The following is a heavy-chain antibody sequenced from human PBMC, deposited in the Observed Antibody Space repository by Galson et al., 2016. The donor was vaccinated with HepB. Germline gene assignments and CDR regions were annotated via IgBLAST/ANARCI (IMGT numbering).Heavy chain of an antibody. V-gene: IGHV3-23*01. CDR2: ISGSDDNI. Sequence: SLRLSCAASGFTFNSYGMSWVRQAPGKGLEWVSSISGSDDNIHYAGSVKGRFTISRDNSKNTLSLQMNSLRAEDTALYYCAKHRAYSSGPQDYWGQGTLVTVSS. D-gene: IGHD6-19*01. CDR3: AKHRAYSSGPQDY. CDR1: GFTFNSYG. J-gene: IGHJ4*02.